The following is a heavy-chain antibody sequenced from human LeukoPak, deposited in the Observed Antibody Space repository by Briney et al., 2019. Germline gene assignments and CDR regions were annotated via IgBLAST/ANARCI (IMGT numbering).Heavy chain of an antibody. D-gene: IGHD4-17*01. CDR2: IWYDGSNK. Sequence: GGSLRLSCAASGFTFSSCGMHWVRQAPGKGLEWVAVIWYDGSNKYYADSVKGRFTISRDNSKNTLYLQMNSLRVEDMAVYYCARGDLYGDYVILNWGQGTLVAVSS. CDR1: GFTFSSCG. J-gene: IGHJ4*02. CDR3: ARGDLYGDYVILN. V-gene: IGHV3-33*01.